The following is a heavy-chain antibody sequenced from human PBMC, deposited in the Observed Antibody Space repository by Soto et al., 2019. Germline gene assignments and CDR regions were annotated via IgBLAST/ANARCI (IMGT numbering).Heavy chain of an antibody. V-gene: IGHV1-46*03. Sequence: QVQLVQSGAEVKKPGASVKVSCKASGYTFTSYYMHWVRQAPGQGLEWMGIIKPSGSTSYAQKFQGRVTMTRDTSTSTVYMELSSLRAEDTAVYYCARVYCSGGSCYSIDYWGQGTLVTVSS. D-gene: IGHD2-15*01. CDR3: ARVYCSGGSCYSIDY. CDR1: GYTFTSYY. CDR2: IKPSGST. J-gene: IGHJ4*02.